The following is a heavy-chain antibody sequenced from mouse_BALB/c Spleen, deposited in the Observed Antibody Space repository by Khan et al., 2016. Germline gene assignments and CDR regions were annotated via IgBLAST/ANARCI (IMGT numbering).Heavy chain of an antibody. Sequence: EVQLLESGGGLVQPGGSLKLSCAASGFEFSRYWMSWVRQAPGKGIEWIGEINPDSSTINYTPSLKDKFIISRDNAKNTMYLQMSKVRSEDTALSYCADTFWYFDVWGAGTTVTVSS. CDR3: ADTFWYFDV. CDR1: GFEFSRYW. CDR2: INPDSSTI. J-gene: IGHJ1*01. V-gene: IGHV4-1*02.